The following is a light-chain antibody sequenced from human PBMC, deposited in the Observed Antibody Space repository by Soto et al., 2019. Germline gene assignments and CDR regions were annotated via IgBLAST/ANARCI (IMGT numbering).Light chain of an antibody. CDR3: QQYGISLT. CDR1: QSGSNTY. V-gene: IGKV3-20*01. CDR2: GAS. J-gene: IGKJ4*01. Sequence: EIVLTQSPGTLSLSPGERATLSCRASQSGSNTYLAWHQQKRGQAPRLLIYGASSRATGIPDRFSGSGSGTDFTLTISRLEPEDFAVYYCQQYGISLTFGGGTNVDIK.